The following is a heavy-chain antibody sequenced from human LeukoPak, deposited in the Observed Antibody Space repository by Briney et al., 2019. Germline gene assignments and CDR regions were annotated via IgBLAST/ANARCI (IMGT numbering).Heavy chain of an antibody. J-gene: IGHJ4*02. Sequence: SETLSLTCTVSGGSISSSSYYWGWIRQPPGKGLEWIGYISYSGSTKYNPSLTSRVTISVDTSKNQFSLKLSSVTAADTAVYYCARHSAGTTKDYWGQGTLVTVSS. V-gene: IGHV4-61*05. CDR1: GGSISSSSYY. CDR2: ISYSGST. D-gene: IGHD1-1*01. CDR3: ARHSAGTTKDY.